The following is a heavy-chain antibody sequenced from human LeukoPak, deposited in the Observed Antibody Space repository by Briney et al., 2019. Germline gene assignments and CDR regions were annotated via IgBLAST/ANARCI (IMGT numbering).Heavy chain of an antibody. CDR2: ISSSGSTI. V-gene: IGHV3-48*03. J-gene: IGHJ3*02. CDR3: ARHSSTWYSAFDI. Sequence: GPLRLSCAASGFTFSSYEMNWVRQAPGKGLEWVSYISSSGSTIYYADSVKGRFTISRDNAKNSLYLQMNSLRAEDTAVYYCARHSSTWYSAFDIWGQGTMVTVSS. CDR1: GFTFSSYE. D-gene: IGHD6-13*01.